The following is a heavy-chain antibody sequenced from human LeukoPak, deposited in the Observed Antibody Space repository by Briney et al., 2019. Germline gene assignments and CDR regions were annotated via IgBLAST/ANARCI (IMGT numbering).Heavy chain of an antibody. CDR3: ARVWVWGVMVDWFDP. J-gene: IGHJ5*02. Sequence: SETLSLTCTVSGGSFSSYYWSWIRQPPGKGLEWIGYIYYSGSTNYNPSLKSRVTISVDTSKNQFSLKLSSVTAADTAVYYCARVWVWGVMVDWFDPWGQGTLVTVSS. CDR2: IYYSGST. D-gene: IGHD3-10*01. V-gene: IGHV4-59*01. CDR1: GGSFSSYY.